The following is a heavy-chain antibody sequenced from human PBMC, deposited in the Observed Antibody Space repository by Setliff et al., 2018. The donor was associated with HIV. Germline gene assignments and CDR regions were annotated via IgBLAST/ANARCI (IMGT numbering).Heavy chain of an antibody. CDR2: MNPNSGNT. J-gene: IGHJ4*02. D-gene: IGHD6-13*01. CDR3: AREHSTTWPYFDF. Sequence: ASVKVSCKASGYTFTSYDINWVRQATGQGLEWMGWMNPNSGNTGYAQKFQGRVTMTTDTSTSTAYMELRSLRSDDTAVYFCAREHSTTWPYFDFWGQGTLVTVSS. CDR1: GYTFTSYD. V-gene: IGHV1-8*02.